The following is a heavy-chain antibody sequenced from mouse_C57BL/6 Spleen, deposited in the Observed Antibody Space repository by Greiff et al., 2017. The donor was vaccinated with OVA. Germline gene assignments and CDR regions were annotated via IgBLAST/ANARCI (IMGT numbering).Heavy chain of an antibody. D-gene: IGHD4-1*01. CDR1: GYTFTSYW. CDR2: IDPSDSYT. V-gene: IGHV1-50*01. Sequence: QVQLQQPGAELVKPGASVKLSCKASGYTFTSYWMQWVKQRPGQGLEWIGEIDPSDSYTNYNQKFKGKATLTVDTSSSTAYMQLSSLTSEDSAVYYCAPGKDYCDYWGQGTTLTVSS. J-gene: IGHJ2*01. CDR3: APGKDYCDY.